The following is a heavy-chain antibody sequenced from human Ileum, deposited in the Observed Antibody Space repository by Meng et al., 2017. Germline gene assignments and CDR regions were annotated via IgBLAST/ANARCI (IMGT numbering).Heavy chain of an antibody. V-gene: IGHV4-4*02. Sequence: QLQLWESGTGLVKPWGTLSLTCAVAGDSISSRDWWSWVRQPRGKGQEWIGEISQESGRTNYNTSLQSRVTISLEKSKNQFSLNLNSGTAADTAVYYCVRHEGYSLGDWGQGTLVTVSS. J-gene: IGHJ4*02. CDR2: ISQESGRT. D-gene: IGHD2-21*01. CDR1: GDSISSRDW. CDR3: VRHEGYSLGD.